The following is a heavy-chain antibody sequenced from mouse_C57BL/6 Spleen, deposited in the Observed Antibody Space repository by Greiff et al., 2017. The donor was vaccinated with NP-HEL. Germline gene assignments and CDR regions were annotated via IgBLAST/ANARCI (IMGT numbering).Heavy chain of an antibody. V-gene: IGHV1-82*01. J-gene: IGHJ4*01. D-gene: IGHD3-2*02. CDR2: IYPGDGDT. Sequence: QVQLKESGPELVKPGASVKISCKASGYAFSSSWMNWVKQRPGKGLEWIGRIYPGDGDTNYNGKFKGKATLTADKSSSTAYMPLSSLTSEDSAVYFCARDSSGYYDYYAMDYWGQGTSVTVSS. CDR3: ARDSSGYYDYYAMDY. CDR1: GYAFSSSW.